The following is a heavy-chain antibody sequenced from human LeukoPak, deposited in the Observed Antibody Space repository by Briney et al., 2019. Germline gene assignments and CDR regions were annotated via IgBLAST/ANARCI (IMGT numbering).Heavy chain of an antibody. D-gene: IGHD5-24*01. CDR3: AVGRGKWLQLTAFDC. CDR1: GLSFNDYG. Sequence: GGSLRLSCAVSGLSFNDYGMHWVRQAPGKGVEWMAVISYDGSNKYYGDSVKGRFTISRDNSKNTLYLQMNSLTPEDTATYYCAVGRGKWLQLTAFDCWGQGTLVTVSS. V-gene: IGHV3-30*03. J-gene: IGHJ4*02. CDR2: ISYDGSNK.